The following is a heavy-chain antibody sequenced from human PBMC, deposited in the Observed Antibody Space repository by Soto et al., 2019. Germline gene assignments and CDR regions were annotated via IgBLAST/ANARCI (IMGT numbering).Heavy chain of an antibody. D-gene: IGHD3-10*01. J-gene: IGHJ4*02. CDR2: IKQDGSEK. V-gene: IGHV3-7*01. CDR3: ARDSGGVRGVIPV. CDR1: GFTFSSYW. Sequence: VQLVESGGGLVQPGGSLRLSCAASGFTFSSYWMSWVRQAPGKGLEWVANIKQDGSEKYYVDSVKGRFTISRDNAKNSLYLQMNSLRAEDTAVYYCARDSGGVRGVIPVWGQGTLVTVSS.